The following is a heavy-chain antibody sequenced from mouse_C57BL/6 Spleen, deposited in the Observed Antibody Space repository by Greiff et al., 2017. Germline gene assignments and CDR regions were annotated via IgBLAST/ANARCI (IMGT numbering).Heavy chain of an antibody. Sequence: VQLVESGAELVRPGASVTLSCKASGYTFTDYEMHWVKQTPVHGLEWIGAIDPETGGTAYNQKFKGKAILTADKSSSTAYMELRSLTSEDSAVYYCTRQTRYFDYWGQGTTLTVSS. V-gene: IGHV1-15*01. CDR3: TRQTRYFDY. CDR1: GYTFTDYE. CDR2: IDPETGGT. D-gene: IGHD3-1*01. J-gene: IGHJ2*01.